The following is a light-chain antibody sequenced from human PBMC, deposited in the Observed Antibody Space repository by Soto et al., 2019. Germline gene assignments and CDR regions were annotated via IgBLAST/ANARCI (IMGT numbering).Light chain of an antibody. CDR2: KVS. Sequence: DVVMNQTPLSSPVTLGQPASISCRSSQSLVHSGGNTYLNWLHQRPCQPPSLLIYKVSNRFSVGQERFSGRGAGTDFTLTIRRVEAEDVGIDSVIQCTPYQPYTFGHGPMLEIK. CDR1: QSLVHSGGNTY. J-gene: IGKJ2*01. CDR3: IQCTPYQPYT. V-gene: IGKV2-24*01.